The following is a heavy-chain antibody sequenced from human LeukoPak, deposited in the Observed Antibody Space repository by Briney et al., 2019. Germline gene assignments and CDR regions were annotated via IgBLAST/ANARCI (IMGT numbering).Heavy chain of an antibody. J-gene: IGHJ4*02. CDR1: GGSLSGHY. V-gene: IGHV4-34*01. Sequence: TASETLSLTCAVYGGSLSGHYWSWIRQPPGKGLEWIGEIKESEKTNYNPSLKSRVTISIDTSKNQFSLKLSSVTAADTAVYYCAREGLRNVHNPLGYWGQGTLVTVSS. D-gene: IGHD5-24*01. CDR3: AREGLRNVHNPLGY. CDR2: IKESEKT.